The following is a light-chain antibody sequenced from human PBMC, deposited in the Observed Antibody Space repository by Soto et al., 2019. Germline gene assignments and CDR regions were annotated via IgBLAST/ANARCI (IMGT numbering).Light chain of an antibody. J-gene: IGLJ3*02. V-gene: IGLV1-51*01. CDR2: DNN. Sequence: QSVLTQPPSVSAAPGQTVTISCSGSSSNIGNNYVSWYQQLPGTAPKLLIYDNNKRPSGIPDRFSGSKSGTSATLGITGLQTGDEADYYCGTWDSSLSAGVFGGGTKADRP. CDR3: GTWDSSLSAGV. CDR1: SSNIGNNY.